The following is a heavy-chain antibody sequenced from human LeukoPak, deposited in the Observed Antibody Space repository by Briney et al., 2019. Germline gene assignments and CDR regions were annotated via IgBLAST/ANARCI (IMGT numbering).Heavy chain of an antibody. D-gene: IGHD1-26*01. CDR2: IIPIFGTA. CDR1: GGTFSSYA. V-gene: IGHV1-69*13. CDR3: ARDLTYSGSYYGYYYYGMDV. Sequence: SVKVSCKASGGTFSSYAISWVRQAPGQGLEWMGGIIPIFGTANYAQKFQGRVTITADESTSTAYMELSSLRSEDTAVYYRARDLTYSGSYYGYYYYGMDVWGQGTTVTVSS. J-gene: IGHJ6*02.